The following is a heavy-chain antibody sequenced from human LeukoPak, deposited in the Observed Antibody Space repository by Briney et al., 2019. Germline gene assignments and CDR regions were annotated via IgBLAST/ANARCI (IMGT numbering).Heavy chain of an antibody. V-gene: IGHV3-23*01. J-gene: IGHJ4*02. CDR3: AKGGRDGSCWSETDY. CDR2: IRDNGAST. Sequence: GGSLRHSCAACGFNFNSFVMIGLRQAPGKGLEWVSGIRDNGASTYYADSVKGRFTISRDNSKNTLYLQMNSLRDDDTAIYSFAKGGRDGSCWSETDYWGQGTLVTVSS. D-gene: IGHD2-15*01. CDR1: GFNFNSFV.